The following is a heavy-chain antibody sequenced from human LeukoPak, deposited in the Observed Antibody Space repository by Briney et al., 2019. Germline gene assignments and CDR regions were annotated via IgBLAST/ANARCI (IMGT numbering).Heavy chain of an antibody. D-gene: IGHD6-19*01. CDR3: ARVGVAAHYFDY. Sequence: PGGSLRLSCAASGFTFSSYGMHWVRQAPGKGLEWVAVISYDGSNKYYADSVKGRFTISRDNSKNTLYLQMNSLRADDTAVYYCARVGVAAHYFDYWGQGTLVTVSS. J-gene: IGHJ4*02. V-gene: IGHV3-30*03. CDR2: ISYDGSNK. CDR1: GFTFSSYG.